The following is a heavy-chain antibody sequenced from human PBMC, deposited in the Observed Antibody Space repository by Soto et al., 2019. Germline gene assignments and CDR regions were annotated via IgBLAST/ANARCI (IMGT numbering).Heavy chain of an antibody. D-gene: IGHD3-22*01. V-gene: IGHV3-30*18. CDR3: AKDRATYYYDSSDYFYYFGMDL. CDR2: ISYDGTKK. J-gene: IGHJ6*02. Sequence: QVQLVESEGGVVQPGRSLRLSCEASGFIFSDYGMHWVRQAPGKGLEWVALISYDGTKKNYADSVRGRFTISRDDSKNTLYLQMNNLRAEDTALYYCAKDRATYYYDSSDYFYYFGMDLWGQGTTVTVSS. CDR1: GFIFSDYG.